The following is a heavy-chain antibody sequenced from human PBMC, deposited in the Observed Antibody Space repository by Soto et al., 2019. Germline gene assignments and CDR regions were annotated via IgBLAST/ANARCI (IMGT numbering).Heavy chain of an antibody. CDR2: IYYSGST. CDR1: GGSVSSGDYY. V-gene: IGHV4-61*08. Sequence: SETLSLTCTVSGGSVSSGDYYWSWIRQPPGKGLEWIGYIYYSGSTNYNPSLKSRVSISLDTSKNQFSLRSTSVTAADTAVYYCARIPVDTYMINWFDPWGQGTLVTVSS. J-gene: IGHJ5*02. D-gene: IGHD5-18*01. CDR3: ARIPVDTYMINWFDP.